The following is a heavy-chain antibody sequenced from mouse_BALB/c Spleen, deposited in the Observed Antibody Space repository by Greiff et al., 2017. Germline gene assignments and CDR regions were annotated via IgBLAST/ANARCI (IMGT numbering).Heavy chain of an antibody. Sequence: EVKLVESGGGLVQPGGSLTLSCAASGFTFSSYGMSWVRQTPDKRLELVATINSNGGSTYYPDSVKGRFTISRDNAKNTLYLQMSSLKSEDTAMYYCARDKGKGGYFDVWGAGTTVTVSS. CDR1: GFTFSSYG. D-gene: IGHD1-3*01. CDR2: INSNGGST. J-gene: IGHJ1*01. V-gene: IGHV5-6-3*01. CDR3: ARDKGKGGYFDV.